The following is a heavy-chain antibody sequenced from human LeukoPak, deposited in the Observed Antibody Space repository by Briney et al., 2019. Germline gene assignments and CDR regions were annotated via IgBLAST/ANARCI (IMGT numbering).Heavy chain of an antibody. CDR2: ISGSWGST. D-gene: IGHD2-21*01. V-gene: IGHV3-23*01. CDR1: GFTFSSYA. Sequence: PGGSLRLSRAASGFTFSSYAMSWVRQAPGKGLEWVSAISGSWGSTHYADSVKGRFTISRDNSKNTLYLQMNSLRAEDKAVYYCAKFLPSHIVVANYYFDYWGQGTLVTVSS. CDR3: AKFLPSHIVVANYYFDY. J-gene: IGHJ4*02.